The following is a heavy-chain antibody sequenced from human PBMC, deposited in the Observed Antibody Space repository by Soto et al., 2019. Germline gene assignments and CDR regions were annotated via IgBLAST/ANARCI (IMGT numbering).Heavy chain of an antibody. CDR3: AKDRCSGNSCNSFDY. D-gene: IGHD2-2*01. Sequence: EVQLVESGGGLVQPGGSLRLSCHSPGFSFDNYAMHWVRQAPGKGLEWVSGISWNGGSVGYAVSVKGRFTISRDNASNSVYLQMNSLRTEDTAFYYCAKDRCSGNSCNSFDYWGQGTLVTVSS. CDR1: GFSFDNYA. V-gene: IGHV3-9*01. CDR2: ISWNGGSV. J-gene: IGHJ4*02.